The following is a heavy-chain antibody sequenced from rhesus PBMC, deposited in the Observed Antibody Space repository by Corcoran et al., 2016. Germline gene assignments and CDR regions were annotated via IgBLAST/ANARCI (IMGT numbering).Heavy chain of an antibody. CDR2: TYSRSKWYN. Sequence: QLQLQGSGPALVKPSPTLSLTCSISRDSVSSNRSTWHGLGQSPSRRLEWLGRTYSRSKWYNDYAQSVQNRISINPDTSKNQFSLQLNSVTPEDMAVHYCASTPQRGVRTLDYWGQGVRVTVSS. D-gene: IGHD3-34*01. J-gene: IGHJ4*01. CDR3: ASTPQRGVRTLDY. CDR1: RDSVSSNRST. V-gene: IGHV6-1*01.